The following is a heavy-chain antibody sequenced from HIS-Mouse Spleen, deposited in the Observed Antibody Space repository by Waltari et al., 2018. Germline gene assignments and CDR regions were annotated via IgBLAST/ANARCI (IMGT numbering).Heavy chain of an antibody. CDR1: GFTFSSYS. CDR2: ISSSSSYI. Sequence: EVQLVESGGGLVKPGGSLRLSCAASGFTFSSYSMNWVRQAPGKGLGWVSSISSSSSYIYYADSVKGRFTISRDNDKNSLYLQMNSLRAEDTAVYYCARESSSSFDYWGQGTLVTVSS. J-gene: IGHJ4*02. V-gene: IGHV3-21*01. D-gene: IGHD6-6*01. CDR3: ARESSSSFDY.